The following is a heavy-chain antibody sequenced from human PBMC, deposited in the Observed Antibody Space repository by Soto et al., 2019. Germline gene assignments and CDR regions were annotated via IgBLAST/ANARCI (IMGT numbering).Heavy chain of an antibody. V-gene: IGHV3-23*01. CDR2: ISGSDGST. J-gene: IGHJ6*02. CDR1: GSTFSSYA. D-gene: IGHD1-26*01. CDR3: AKSGSNVLDYYYGMDV. Sequence: GGSLRLSCAASGSTFSSYAMSWVRQAPGKGLEWVSVISGSDGSTYYADSVKGRFTISRDNSKNTLYLQMNSLRAEDTAVYYCAKSGSNVLDYYYGMDVWGQGTTVTVSS.